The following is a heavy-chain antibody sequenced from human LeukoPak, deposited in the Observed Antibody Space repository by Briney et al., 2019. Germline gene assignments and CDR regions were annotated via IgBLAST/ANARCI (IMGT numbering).Heavy chain of an antibody. CDR1: GGSISSSTYY. J-gene: IGHJ4*02. Sequence: SETLSLTCTVSGGSISSSTYYWGWIRQPPGKGLEWIGSIYYSGSTYYNSSLKSRLTISVDTSKNQFSLKLSSVTAADTAVYYCARDSYGYYFDYWGQGTLVTVSS. CDR3: ARDSYGYYFDY. D-gene: IGHD5-18*01. CDR2: IYYSGST. V-gene: IGHV4-39*02.